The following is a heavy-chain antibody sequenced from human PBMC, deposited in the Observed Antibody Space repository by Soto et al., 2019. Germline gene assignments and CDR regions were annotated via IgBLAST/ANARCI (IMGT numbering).Heavy chain of an antibody. J-gene: IGHJ4*02. Sequence: EVQLLESGGGLVQPGGSLRLACAASGFTFSRYAMSWVRQAPGKGLEWVSAISDSGGSTYYADSVKGRFTISRDNYKNTLYLQINSLRAEETAEYYCAKRVEYSSSTHYFDYWGQGTLVTVSS. CDR1: GFTFSRYA. CDR2: ISDSGGST. D-gene: IGHD6-6*01. V-gene: IGHV3-23*01. CDR3: AKRVEYSSSTHYFDY.